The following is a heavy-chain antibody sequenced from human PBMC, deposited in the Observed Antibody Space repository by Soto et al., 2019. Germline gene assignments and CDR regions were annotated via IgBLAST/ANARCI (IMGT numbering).Heavy chain of an antibody. CDR2: IYTSGST. Sequence: ASETLSLTCTVSGGSISSYYWSWIRQPAGKGLEWIGRIYTSGSTNYNPSLKSRVTMSVDTSKNQFSLKLSSVTAADTAVYYCAVQGRYDFWSGYYNYYYGMDVWGQGTTVTVSS. CDR3: AVQGRYDFWSGYYNYYYGMDV. V-gene: IGHV4-4*07. CDR1: GGSISSYY. J-gene: IGHJ6*02. D-gene: IGHD3-3*01.